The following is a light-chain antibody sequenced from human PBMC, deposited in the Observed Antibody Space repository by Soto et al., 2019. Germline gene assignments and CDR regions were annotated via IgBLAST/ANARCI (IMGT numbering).Light chain of an antibody. J-gene: IGKJ1*01. CDR1: QRINKW. V-gene: IGKV1-5*01. CDR3: QQYSSYSAWT. CDR2: DAS. Sequence: DIQMTQSPSTLSATIGDRVTITCRASQRINKWLAWHQQKPGKAPKLLIYDASSLQSGVPPRFSGSGSGTEFTLTIRSLQPDDIATYYCQQYSSYSAWTFSEGTKVDIK.